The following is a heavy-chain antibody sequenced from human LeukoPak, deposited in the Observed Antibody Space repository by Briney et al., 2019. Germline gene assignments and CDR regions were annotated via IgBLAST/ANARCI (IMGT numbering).Heavy chain of an antibody. CDR2: IYYSGST. Sequence: SETLSLTCTVSGGSISSSSYYWGWIRQPPGKGLEWIGSIYYSGSTYYNPSLKSRVTISVDTSKNQFSLKLSSVTAAVTAVYYCARHAPVRFLEWLLPPALVDVWGKGTTVTVSS. CDR1: GGSISSSSYY. V-gene: IGHV4-39*01. D-gene: IGHD3-3*01. J-gene: IGHJ6*04. CDR3: ARHAPVRFLEWLLPPALVDV.